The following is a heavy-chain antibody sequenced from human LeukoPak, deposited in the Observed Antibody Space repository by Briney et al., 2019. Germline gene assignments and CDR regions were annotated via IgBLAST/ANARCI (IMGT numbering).Heavy chain of an antibody. Sequence: GGSLRLSCAASGFTFSSYSMKWVRQAPGKGLEWVSSISSSSSYIYYADSVEGRFTISRDNAKNSLYLQMNSLRAEDTAVYYCARSLMAGSSTSCYDYWGQGTLVTVSS. D-gene: IGHD2-2*01. CDR1: GFTFSSYS. CDR2: ISSSSSYI. J-gene: IGHJ4*02. V-gene: IGHV3-21*01. CDR3: ARSLMAGSSTSCYDY.